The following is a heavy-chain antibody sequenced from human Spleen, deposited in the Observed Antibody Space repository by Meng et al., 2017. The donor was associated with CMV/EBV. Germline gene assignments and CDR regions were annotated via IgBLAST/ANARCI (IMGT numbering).Heavy chain of an antibody. CDR3: ARGRRYYDILTGDYYNWFDP. Sequence: SCSGYYWSWISQYPGKGLEWIGEINHSGSTDYNPSLGSRVTISVDTCKNQFSLNLGSVTAADTAVYFCARGRRYYDILTGDYYNWFDPWGQGTLVTVSS. V-gene: IGHV4-34*01. D-gene: IGHD3-9*01. J-gene: IGHJ5*02. CDR2: INHSGST. CDR1: SCSGYY.